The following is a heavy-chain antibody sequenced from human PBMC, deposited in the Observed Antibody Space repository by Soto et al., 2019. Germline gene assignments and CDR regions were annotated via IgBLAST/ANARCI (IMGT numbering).Heavy chain of an antibody. J-gene: IGHJ3*02. CDR2: IIPIFGTA. CDR3: ARAGSDFWSGTRPYDAFDI. V-gene: IGHV1-69*01. D-gene: IGHD3-3*01. CDR1: GGTFSSYA. Sequence: QVQLVQSGAEVKKPGSSVKVSCKASGGTFSSYAISWVRQAPGQGLEWMGGIIPIFGTANYAQKFKGRVTITADESTSTAYMELSSLRSEDTAVYYCARAGSDFWSGTRPYDAFDIWGQGTMVTVSS.